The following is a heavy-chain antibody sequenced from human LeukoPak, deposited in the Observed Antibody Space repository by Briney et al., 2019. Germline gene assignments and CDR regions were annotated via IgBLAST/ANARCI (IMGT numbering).Heavy chain of an antibody. CDR3: AREGYYGSGSPPSLYFDY. Sequence: GGSLRLSCVASGFTFRNYVIHWVRQAPGKGLEWVAVTSSDLNVKLYADSVKGRFTISRDNSRSTLYLQMNSLRPEDTAIYYCAREGYYGSGSPPSLYFDYWGQGTLVTVSS. CDR1: GFTFRNYV. J-gene: IGHJ4*02. D-gene: IGHD3-10*01. CDR2: TSSDLNVK. V-gene: IGHV3-30-3*01.